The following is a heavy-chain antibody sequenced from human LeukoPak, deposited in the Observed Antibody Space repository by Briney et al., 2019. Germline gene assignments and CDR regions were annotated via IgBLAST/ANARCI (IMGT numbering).Heavy chain of an antibody. Sequence: GGSLRLSCAASGFTFSSYAMSWVCQAPGKGLEWVSAISGSGGSTYYADSVKGRFTISRDNSKNTLYLQMNSLRAEDTAVYYCAKDPAHSNIRANWFDPWGQGTLVTVSS. CDR2: ISGSGGST. J-gene: IGHJ5*02. CDR3: AKDPAHSNIRANWFDP. CDR1: GFTFSSYA. V-gene: IGHV3-23*01. D-gene: IGHD1-14*01.